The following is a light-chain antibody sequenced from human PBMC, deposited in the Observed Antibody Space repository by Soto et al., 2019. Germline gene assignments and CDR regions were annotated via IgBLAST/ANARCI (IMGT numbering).Light chain of an antibody. J-gene: IGKJ3*01. CDR2: GAS. Sequence: EIVLTQSPGTLSLSAGERATLSCRASQTISSNYLAWYQQKPGQAPRLLIFGASYRATGIPDRFSGSGSGTDFPLTISRLEPEDFAVYYCQKYGRSPPEFTFGPGTKVDIK. CDR1: QTISSNY. CDR3: QKYGRSPPEFT. V-gene: IGKV3-20*01.